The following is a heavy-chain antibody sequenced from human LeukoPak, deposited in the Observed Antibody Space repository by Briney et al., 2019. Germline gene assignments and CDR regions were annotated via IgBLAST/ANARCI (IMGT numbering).Heavy chain of an antibody. CDR1: GVSIRSAGYS. Sequence: PSETLSLTCAVSGVSIRSAGYSYYWIRQYSGKGLEWIGYIYYSGSTYYNPSLKSRVTISVDTSKNQFSLKLSSVTAADTAVYYCARDHVTPSRRTYYFDYWGQGTRVTVSS. CDR3: ARDHVTPSRRTYYFDY. J-gene: IGHJ4*02. CDR2: IYYSGST. V-gene: IGHV4-31*11. D-gene: IGHD1-14*01.